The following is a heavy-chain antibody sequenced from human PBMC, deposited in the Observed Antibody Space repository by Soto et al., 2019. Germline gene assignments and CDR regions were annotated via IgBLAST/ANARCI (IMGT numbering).Heavy chain of an antibody. CDR2: INHSGST. CDR3: ARVLNRGLWSTNRPLDI. D-gene: IGHD2-8*01. J-gene: IGHJ3*02. V-gene: IGHV4-34*01. CDR1: GGSFSGYY. Sequence: PSETLSLTCAVYGGSFSGYYWSWIRQPPGKGLEWIGEINHSGSTNYNPSLKSRVTISVDTSKNQFSLKLSSVTAADTAVYYCARVLNRGLWSTNRPLDIWGQGTMVTVSS.